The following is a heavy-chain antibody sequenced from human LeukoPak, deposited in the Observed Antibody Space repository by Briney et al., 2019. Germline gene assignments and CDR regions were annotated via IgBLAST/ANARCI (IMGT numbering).Heavy chain of an antibody. CDR1: GGTFSSYA. CDR3: ARHNWNYGWFDP. J-gene: IGHJ5*02. D-gene: IGHD1-7*01. V-gene: IGHV1-69*05. CDR2: IIPIFGTA. Sequence: SVKVSCKASGGTFSSYAISWVRQAPGQGLEWMGRIIPIFGTANYAQKFQGRVTITTDESTSTAYMEVSSLRSEDTAVYYCARHNWNYGWFDPWGQGTLVTVSS.